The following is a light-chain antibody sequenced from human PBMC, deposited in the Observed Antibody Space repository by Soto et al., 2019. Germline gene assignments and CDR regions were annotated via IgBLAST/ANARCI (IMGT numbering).Light chain of an antibody. CDR3: ETWTSNTRV. J-gene: IGLJ3*02. CDR2: LERSGTY. V-gene: IGLV4-60*03. CDR1: SDHSSYI. Sequence: QSVLTQSSSASASLGSSVKLTCTLGSDHSSYIIAWHQQQPGQAPRFLMKLERSGTYNKGSGVPDRFSGSSSGADRYLTISNLQSEDEADYYCETWTSNTRVFGGGTKLTV.